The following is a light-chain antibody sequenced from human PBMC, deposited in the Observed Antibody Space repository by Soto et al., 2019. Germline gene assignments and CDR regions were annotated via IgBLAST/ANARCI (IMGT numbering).Light chain of an antibody. CDR2: GAS. CDR3: QQYGRT. Sequence: DIVLTQSPGTLSLSPGDRATLSCRSSQSVNSNYLAWYQQKPGQAPRLLIFGASTRATGIPDRLRGSGSGTDFTLTINRLEPEDFAVYYCQQYGRTFGQGTKLEIK. J-gene: IGKJ2*01. V-gene: IGKV3-20*01. CDR1: QSVNSNY.